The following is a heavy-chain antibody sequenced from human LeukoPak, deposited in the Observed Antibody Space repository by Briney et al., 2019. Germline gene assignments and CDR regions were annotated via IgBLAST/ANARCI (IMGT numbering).Heavy chain of an antibody. CDR1: GGSINSYY. CDR3: ARAVGSGSFQTYYYYRDV. V-gene: IGHV4-4*07. J-gene: IGHJ6*03. D-gene: IGHD3-10*01. Sequence: PSETLSLTCTVSGGSINSYYWSWIRQPAGKGLEWIGRIYTSGSTNYNPSLKSRVTMPVDTSKNQFSLKLSSVTAADTAVYYCARAVGSGSFQTYYYYRDVWGKGTTVTISS. CDR2: IYTSGST.